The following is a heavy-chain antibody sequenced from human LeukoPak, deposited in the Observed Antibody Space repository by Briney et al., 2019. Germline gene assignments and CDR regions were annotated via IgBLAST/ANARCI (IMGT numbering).Heavy chain of an antibody. D-gene: IGHD2-15*01. CDR3: ARAGGYCSGGSCYSRRTYCYYGMDV. CDR1: GYTFTSYG. J-gene: IGHJ6*02. CDR2: ISAYNGNT. Sequence: ASVKVSCKASGYTFTSYGISWVRQAPGQGLEWMGWISAYNGNTNYAQKLQGRVTMTTDTSTSTAYMELRSLRSDDTAVYYCARAGGYCSGGSCYSRRTYCYYGMDVWGQGTTVTVSS. V-gene: IGHV1-18*01.